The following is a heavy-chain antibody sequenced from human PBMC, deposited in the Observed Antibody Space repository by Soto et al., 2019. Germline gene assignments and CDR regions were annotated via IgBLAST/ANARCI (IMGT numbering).Heavy chain of an antibody. V-gene: IGHV4-59*12. CDR3: ARVRRANGYFYLDS. CDR1: GASISDYY. CDR2: LYYSGTT. J-gene: IGHJ4*02. D-gene: IGHD5-18*01. Sequence: SETLSLTCSVSGASISDYYWTWVRQPPGKGLEWIGYLYYSGTTNYNPSLMSRVTMLLDTSKSQFSLQLTSVTAADTAVYFCARVRRANGYFYLDSWGQGALVTVSS.